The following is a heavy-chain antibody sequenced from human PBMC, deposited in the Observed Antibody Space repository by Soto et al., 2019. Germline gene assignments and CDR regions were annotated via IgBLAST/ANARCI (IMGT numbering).Heavy chain of an antibody. CDR3: AKDLSYYDFWSGGLDY. CDR1: GFTFSDRW. CDR2: IKEDGTET. J-gene: IGHJ4*02. Sequence: GGSLRLSCASSGFTFSDRWMNCFRQARGNGLDWVANIKEDGTETHYVDSVKGRFTISRDNSKNTLYLQMNSLRAEDTAVYYCAKDLSYYDFWSGGLDYWGQGTLVTVSS. D-gene: IGHD3-3*01. V-gene: IGHV3-7*01.